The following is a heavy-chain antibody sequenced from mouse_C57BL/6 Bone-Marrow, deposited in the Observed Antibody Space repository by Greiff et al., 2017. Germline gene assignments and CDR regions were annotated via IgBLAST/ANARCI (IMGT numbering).Heavy chain of an antibody. J-gene: IGHJ3*01. CDR3: ARERPYCGSSYFAY. CDR1: GYTFTSYW. V-gene: IGHV1-55*01. D-gene: IGHD1-1*01. Sequence: QVQLQQPGAELVKPGASVKMSCKASGYTFTSYWITWVKQRPGQGLAWIGDIYPGSGSTNYNEKFKSKATLTVDTSSSTAYMQLSSVTSEGSAVYYCARERPYCGSSYFAYWGQGTLVTVSA. CDR2: IYPGSGST.